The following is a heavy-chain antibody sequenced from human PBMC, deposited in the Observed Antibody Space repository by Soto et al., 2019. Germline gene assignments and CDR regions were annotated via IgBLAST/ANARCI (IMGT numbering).Heavy chain of an antibody. CDR2: ISYDGSNK. D-gene: IGHD5-12*01. CDR3: LKEDLNSGCVGGFDY. J-gene: IGHJ4*02. CDR1: GFTFSSYG. V-gene: IGHV3-30*18. Sequence: QVQLVESGGGVVQPGRSLRLSCAASGFTFSSYGMHWVRQAPGKGLEWVAVISYDGSNKYYADSVKGRFTISRDNSKNTLYLQMNSLRAQATAVYYCLKEDLNSGCVGGFDYWGQGTLVTVSS.